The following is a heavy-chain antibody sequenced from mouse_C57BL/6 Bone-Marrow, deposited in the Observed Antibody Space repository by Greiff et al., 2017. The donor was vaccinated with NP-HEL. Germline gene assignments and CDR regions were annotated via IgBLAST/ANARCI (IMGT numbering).Heavy chain of an antibody. J-gene: IGHJ3*01. Sequence: EVKLQESGGDLVKPGGSLKLSCAASGFTFSSYGMSWVRQTPDKRLEWVATISSGGSYTYYPDSVKGRFTISRDNAKTTLYLQMSSLKSEDTAMDYCASPYDYDVAWFAYWGQGTLVTVSA. CDR3: ASPYDYDVAWFAY. V-gene: IGHV5-6*01. CDR1: GFTFSSYG. D-gene: IGHD2-4*01. CDR2: ISSGGSYT.